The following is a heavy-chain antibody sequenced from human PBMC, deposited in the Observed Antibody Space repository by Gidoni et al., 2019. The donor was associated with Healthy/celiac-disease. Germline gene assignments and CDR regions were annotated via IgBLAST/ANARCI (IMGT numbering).Heavy chain of an antibody. Sequence: QVQLLESGGGVVQPGRSLRLSCAASGFTFSSYGMTWVRQAPVTGLEWVSVRSYDGSNKYYADSVKGRVTISRENSKNTMYLKRNSLRAEDTAVYYCAKDIEAGTDYWGQGTLVTVSS. J-gene: IGHJ4*02. D-gene: IGHD6-13*01. CDR2: RSYDGSNK. CDR1: GFTFSSYG. CDR3: AKDIEAGTDY. V-gene: IGHV3-30*18.